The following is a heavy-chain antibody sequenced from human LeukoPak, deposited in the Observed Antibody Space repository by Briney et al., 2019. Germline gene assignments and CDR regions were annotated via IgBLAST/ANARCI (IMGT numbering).Heavy chain of an antibody. J-gene: IGHJ4*02. V-gene: IGHV3-7*01. CDR3: ARYGSSWDFDY. CDR1: GFTFSSYA. CDR2: IKQDGSEK. Sequence: GGSLRLSCAASGFTFSSYAMSWVRQAPGKGLEWVANIKQDGSEKYYVDSVKGRFTISRDNAKNSLYLQMNSLRAEDTAVYYCARYGSSWDFDYWGQGTLVTVSS. D-gene: IGHD6-13*01.